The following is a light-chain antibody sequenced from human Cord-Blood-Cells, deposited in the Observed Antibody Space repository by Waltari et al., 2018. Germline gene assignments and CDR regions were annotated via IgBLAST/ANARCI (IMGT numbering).Light chain of an antibody. CDR2: EVS. CDR1: SRDVGSYR. Sequence: QSALTQPPSVSGSPGQSVTISCTGTSRDVGSYRVSWYQQPPGTAPKLMIYEVSNRPSGVPDRFSGSKSGNTASLTISGLQAEDEADYYCSSYTSSSTWVFGGGTKLTVL. J-gene: IGLJ3*02. CDR3: SSYTSSSTWV. V-gene: IGLV2-18*02.